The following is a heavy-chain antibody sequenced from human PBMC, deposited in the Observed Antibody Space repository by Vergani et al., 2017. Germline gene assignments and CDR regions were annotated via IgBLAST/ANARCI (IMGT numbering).Heavy chain of an antibody. CDR1: GDSVISTDYH. V-gene: IGHV4-39*01. J-gene: IGHJ4*02. CDR3: ASKRGGCRAAYCHSYDF. Sequence: QVQLQESGPGLVKPSETLSLTCTVSGDSVISTDYHWGWIRQPPGKGLEWIGSMAYSGSTSYNPSLESRISISFETPKNQFSLRLTAVTAADTAVYYCASKRGGCRAAYCHSYDFWGPGTLVGVSS. CDR2: MAYSGST. D-gene: IGHD2-15*01.